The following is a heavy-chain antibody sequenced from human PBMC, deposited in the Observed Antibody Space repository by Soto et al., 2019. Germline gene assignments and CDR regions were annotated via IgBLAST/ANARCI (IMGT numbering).Heavy chain of an antibody. CDR1: GFTFSSYS. CDR2: ISSSSSTI. Sequence: LRLSCTASGFTFSSYSMNWVRQAPGKGLEWVSYISSSSSTIYYADSVKGRFTISRDNAKNSLYLQMNSLRDEDTAVYYCVRGYYFGSGSYYNVPMDVWGQGTTVTVSS. V-gene: IGHV3-48*02. CDR3: VRGYYFGSGSYYNVPMDV. D-gene: IGHD3-10*01. J-gene: IGHJ6*02.